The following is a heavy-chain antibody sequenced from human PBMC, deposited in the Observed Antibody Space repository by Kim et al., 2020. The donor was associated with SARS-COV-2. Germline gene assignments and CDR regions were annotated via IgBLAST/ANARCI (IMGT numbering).Heavy chain of an antibody. Sequence: SETLSLTCAVHGGTFNSYYWSWIRLTPGKGLEWVGEIDYSGKTNYTLSLKSRVTISVDTSNNQFSLHLTSVTAADTAAYFCARGSEMYSSSSLGYWGQG. V-gene: IGHV4-34*01. CDR3: ARGSEMYSSSSLGY. J-gene: IGHJ4*02. CDR1: GGTFNSYY. CDR2: IDYSGKT. D-gene: IGHD4-4*01.